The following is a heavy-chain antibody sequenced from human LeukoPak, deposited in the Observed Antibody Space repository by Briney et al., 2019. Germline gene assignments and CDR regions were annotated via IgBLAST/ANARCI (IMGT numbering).Heavy chain of an antibody. V-gene: IGHV3-48*01. CDR3: ASATYYYDSSGYSLDY. CDR2: ISSSSSTI. Sequence: GGSLRLSCAASGFTFSSYSMNWVRQAPGKGLEWVSYISSSSSTIYYADSVKGRFTISRDNAKNSLYLQMNSLRAEDTAVYYCASATYYYDSSGYSLDYWGQGTLVTVSS. CDR1: GFTFSSYS. J-gene: IGHJ4*02. D-gene: IGHD3-22*01.